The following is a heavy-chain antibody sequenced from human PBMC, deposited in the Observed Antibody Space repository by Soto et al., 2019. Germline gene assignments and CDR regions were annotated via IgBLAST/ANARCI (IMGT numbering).Heavy chain of an antibody. CDR2: INHSGST. V-gene: IGHV4-34*01. Sequence: NPSETLSLTCAVYGGSFSGYYWSWIRQPPGKGLEWIGEINHSGSTNYNPSLKSRVTISVDTSKNQFSLKLSSVTAADTAVYYCARGIRGPGSSSQGRRHNWFDPWGQGTLVTVSS. D-gene: IGHD6-6*01. J-gene: IGHJ5*02. CDR3: ARGIRGPGSSSQGRRHNWFDP. CDR1: GGSFSGYY.